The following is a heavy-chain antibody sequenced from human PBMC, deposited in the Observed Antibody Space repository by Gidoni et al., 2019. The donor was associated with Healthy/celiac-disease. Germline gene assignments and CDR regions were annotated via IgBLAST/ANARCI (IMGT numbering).Heavy chain of an antibody. V-gene: IGHV1-2*02. D-gene: IGHD3-10*01. CDR3: ARGPIEELDAFDI. Sequence: QVQLVQPGAEVKKPGASVKVSCKASGNTFTGYYMHWVRQAPGQGLEWMGWINPNSGGTKYAQKFQGRVTMTRDTSISTAYMELSRLRSDDTAVYYCARGPIEELDAFDIWGQGTMVTVSS. CDR1: GNTFTGYY. J-gene: IGHJ3*02. CDR2: INPNSGGT.